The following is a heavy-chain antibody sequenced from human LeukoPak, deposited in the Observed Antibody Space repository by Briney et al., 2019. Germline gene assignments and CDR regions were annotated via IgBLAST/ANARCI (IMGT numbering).Heavy chain of an antibody. Sequence: QSGGSLRLSCAVSGFIFSRYEMNWVRQAPGKGLEWVSYISSSGSPIYDADSVRGRFTISRDNAKNSLYLQMNSLRAEDTAVYYCAELGITMIGGVWGKGTTVTNSS. V-gene: IGHV3-48*03. CDR1: GFIFSRYE. CDR2: ISSSGSPI. J-gene: IGHJ6*04. CDR3: AELGITMIGGV. D-gene: IGHD3-10*02.